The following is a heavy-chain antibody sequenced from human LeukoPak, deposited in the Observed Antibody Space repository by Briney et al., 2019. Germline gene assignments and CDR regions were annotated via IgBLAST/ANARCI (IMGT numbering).Heavy chain of an antibody. CDR3: ATQSGSSLGIVGGNGNRGFEY. CDR2: IYPGDSDT. V-gene: IGHV5-51*01. J-gene: IGHJ4*02. D-gene: IGHD1-26*01. CDR1: GYSFTNYW. Sequence: GESLQISCQGSGYSFTNYWIGWVRQTPGKGLEWMGIIYPGDSDTRYSPSFQGQVTISADKSISTAYLQWGSLRASDTAMYYCATQSGSSLGIVGGNGNRGFEYWGQGTLVTVSS.